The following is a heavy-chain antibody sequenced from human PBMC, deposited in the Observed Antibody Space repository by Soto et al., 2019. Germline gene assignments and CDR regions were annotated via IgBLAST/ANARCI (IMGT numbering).Heavy chain of an antibody. D-gene: IGHD3-10*01. CDR2: VSAYNGNT. CDR1: GYIFTSYG. CDR3: TRGAGKGSGSYD. Sequence: QVQLVQSGAEVKKPGASVKVSGKASGYIFTSYGITWVRQAPGQGLEWMGWVSAYNGNTKYAQKLQGRVTMSTDTSTSTADRELRSLRSDDTAVYYCTRGAGKGSGSYDWGQGTLVTVSS. J-gene: IGHJ4*02. V-gene: IGHV1-18*01.